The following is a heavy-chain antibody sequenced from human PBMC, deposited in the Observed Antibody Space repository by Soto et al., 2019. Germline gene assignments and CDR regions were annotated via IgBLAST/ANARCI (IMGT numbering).Heavy chain of an antibody. CDR3: ARLAAAAPGYGMDV. V-gene: IGHV3-30-3*01. D-gene: IGHD6-13*01. Sequence: VQLVETGGGVVQPGMSLRLSCAASGFTFSNHAMHWVRQAPGKGLEWVAFIYYDGSNKYYADSVKGRFTISRDNSKNTLYLEMNSLRAEDTAVYYCARLAAAAPGYGMDVWGQGTTVTVSS. CDR1: GFTFSNHA. J-gene: IGHJ6*02. CDR2: IYYDGSNK.